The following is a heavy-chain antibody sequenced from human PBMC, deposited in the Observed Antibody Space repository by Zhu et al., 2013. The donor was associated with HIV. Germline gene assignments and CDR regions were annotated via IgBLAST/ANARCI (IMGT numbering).Heavy chain of an antibody. Sequence: QVQLVQSGAEVKKPGASVKVSCKASGYTFTSYGISWVRQAPGQGLEWMGWISAYNGNTNYAQKLQGRVTMTTDTSTSTAYMELRSLRSDDTAVYYCARVAPYDFWSGDRDYYGMDVWGQGTTVTVSS. V-gene: IGHV1-18*04. CDR1: GYTFTSYG. D-gene: IGHD3-3*01. CDR2: ISAYNGNT. CDR3: ARVAPYDFWSGDRDYYGMDV. J-gene: IGHJ6*02.